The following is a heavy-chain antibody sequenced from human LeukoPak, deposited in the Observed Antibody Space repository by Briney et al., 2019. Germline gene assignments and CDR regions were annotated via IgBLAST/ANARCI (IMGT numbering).Heavy chain of an antibody. CDR3: ARITMIVVVSH. D-gene: IGHD3-22*01. V-gene: IGHV4-59*06. CDR2: IYYSGST. J-gene: IGHJ4*02. Sequence: SETLSLTCTVSGGSISTYYWSWIRQHPGKGLEWIGYIYYSGSTYYNPSLKSRVTISVDTSKNQFSLKLSSVTAADTAVYYCARITMIVVVSHWGQGTLVTVSS. CDR1: GGSISTYY.